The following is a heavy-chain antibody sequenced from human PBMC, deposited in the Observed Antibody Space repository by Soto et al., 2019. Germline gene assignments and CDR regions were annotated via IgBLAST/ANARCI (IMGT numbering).Heavy chain of an antibody. CDR2: ISKSGGTT. J-gene: IGHJ4*02. V-gene: IGHV3-48*03. CDR3: VREGHYYFDY. Sequence: GGSLRLSCAASGFTFSAYEMHWVRQAPGQGLEWVSYISKSGGTTYYADSVKGRFTISRDDAKNSVYLQTSSLRPEDMAVYKCVREGHYYFDYWGQGALVTVSS. CDR1: GFTFSAYE.